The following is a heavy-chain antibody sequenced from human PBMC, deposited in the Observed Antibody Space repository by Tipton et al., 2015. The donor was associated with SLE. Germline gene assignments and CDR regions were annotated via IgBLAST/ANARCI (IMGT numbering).Heavy chain of an antibody. CDR3: AKEGGTSSYYYSGMDV. D-gene: IGHD6-6*01. CDR1: GFTFSNYG. CDR2: IRYDGSNK. J-gene: IGHJ6*02. Sequence: GSLRLSCAASGFTFSNYGMPWVRQAPGKGLEWVAFIRYDGSNKYYADSVKGRITISRDNSKNTLYLQMNSLRAEDTAVYYCAKEGGTSSYYYSGMDVLGQGTTVTISS. V-gene: IGHV3-30*02.